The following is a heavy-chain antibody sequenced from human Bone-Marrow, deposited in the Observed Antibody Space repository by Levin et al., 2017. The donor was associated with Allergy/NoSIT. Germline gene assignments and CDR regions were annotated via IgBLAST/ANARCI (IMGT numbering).Heavy chain of an antibody. J-gene: IGHJ5*02. CDR3: ARGLRIAATGTYWFDP. CDR1: GYTFTNYD. V-gene: IGHV1-8*01. D-gene: IGHD6-13*01. CDR2: MNPNSGNT. Sequence: RASVKVSCKASGYTFTNYDINWVRQATGQGLEWMGWMNPNSGNTGYAQKFQGRVTMTRNTSISTAYMELSSLRSEDTAVYYCARGLRIAATGTYWFDPWGQGTLVTVSS.